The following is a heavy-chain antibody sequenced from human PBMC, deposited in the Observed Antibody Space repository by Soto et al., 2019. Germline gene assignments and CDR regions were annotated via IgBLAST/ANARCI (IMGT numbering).Heavy chain of an antibody. Sequence: QVQLVESGGGVVQPGGYLRLSCVASGFTFRNFGMHWVRQAPGKGLEWVAVISNDENIKQYTDSVRGRFAIARDNSKNTLYLQVTSLRAEDTAIYYCARGLRSVLDYWGQGALVTVSS. J-gene: IGHJ4*02. CDR2: ISNDENIK. V-gene: IGHV3-33*01. CDR3: ARGLRSVLDY. CDR1: GFTFRNFG. D-gene: IGHD6-6*01.